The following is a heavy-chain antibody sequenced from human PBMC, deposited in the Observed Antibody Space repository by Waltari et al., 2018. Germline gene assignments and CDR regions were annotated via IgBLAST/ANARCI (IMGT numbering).Heavy chain of an antibody. CDR1: GYSISSGYY. V-gene: IGHV4-38-2*01. D-gene: IGHD2-15*01. Sequence: QVQLQESGPGLVKPSETLSLTCAVSGYSISSGYYWGWIRQPPGKGLEWIGSIYHSGRTYYNPSLKSRVTISVDTSKNQFSLKLSSVTAADTAVYYCARQHGGNSNDYWGQGTLVTVSS. CDR3: ARQHGGNSNDY. J-gene: IGHJ4*02. CDR2: IYHSGRT.